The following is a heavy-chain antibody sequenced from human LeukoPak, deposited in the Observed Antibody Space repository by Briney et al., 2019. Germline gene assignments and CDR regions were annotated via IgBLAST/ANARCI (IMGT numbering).Heavy chain of an antibody. CDR1: GGSFSGYY. J-gene: IGHJ6*02. CDR2: INHSGST. Sequence: PSETLSLTCAVYGGSFSGYYWSWIRQPPGKGLEWIGEINHSGSTNYNPSLKSRVTISVDTSKNQFSLKLSSVTAADTAVYYCARGRVVPAAMRFRYYYGMDVWGQGTTVTVSS. D-gene: IGHD2-2*01. V-gene: IGHV4-34*01. CDR3: ARGRVVPAAMRFRYYYGMDV.